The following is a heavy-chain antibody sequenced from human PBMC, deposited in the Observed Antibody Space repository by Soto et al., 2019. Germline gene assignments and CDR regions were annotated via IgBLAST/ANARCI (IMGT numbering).Heavy chain of an antibody. V-gene: IGHV4-34*01. Sequence: SETLSLTCAVYGGSFSGYYWSWIRQPPGKGLEWIGEINHSGSTNYNPSLKSRVTISVDTSKNQFSLKLSSVTAADTAVYYCARVPLTEYWFDPWGQGTLVTVS. CDR1: GGSFSGYY. J-gene: IGHJ5*02. CDR2: INHSGST. D-gene: IGHD2-8*02. CDR3: ARVPLTEYWFDP.